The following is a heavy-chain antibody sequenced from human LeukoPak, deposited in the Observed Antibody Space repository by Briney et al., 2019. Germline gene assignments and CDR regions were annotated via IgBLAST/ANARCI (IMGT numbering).Heavy chain of an antibody. CDR1: GYSISSGYY. Sequence: SETLSLTCTVSGYSISSGYYWGWIRQPPGKGLEWIGSIYHSGSTYYNPSLKSRVTISVDTSKNQFSLKLSSVTAADTAVYYCARDSSAPRSYFALGVWGQGTTVTVSS. D-gene: IGHD6-19*01. J-gene: IGHJ6*01. CDR2: IYHSGST. V-gene: IGHV4-38-2*02. CDR3: ARDSSAPRSYFALGV.